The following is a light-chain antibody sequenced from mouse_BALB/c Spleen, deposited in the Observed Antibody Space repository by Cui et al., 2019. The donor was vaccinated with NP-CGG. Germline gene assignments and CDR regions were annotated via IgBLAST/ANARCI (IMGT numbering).Light chain of an antibody. V-gene: IGLV1*01. Sequence: QAVVTQESAPTTSPGETVTLTCRSSTGAVTTSNYANWVQEKPDHLFTGLIGGTNNRVPGVPARFSGSLIGDKAALTITGAQTEDEAIYFCALWYSNHWVFGGETKLTVL. CDR2: GTN. J-gene: IGLJ1*01. CDR1: TGAVTTSNY. CDR3: ALWYSNHWV.